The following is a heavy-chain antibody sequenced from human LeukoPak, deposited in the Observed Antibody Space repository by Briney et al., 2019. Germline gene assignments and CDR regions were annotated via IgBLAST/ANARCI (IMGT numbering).Heavy chain of an antibody. CDR3: ARPKAAASFPYYFDY. J-gene: IGHJ4*02. D-gene: IGHD6-13*01. CDR1: GYTFTSYG. V-gene: IGHV1-18*01. CDR2: ISAYNGNT. Sequence: EASVKVSCKASGYTFTSYGISWVRQVPGQGLEWMGWISAYNGNTNYAQKLQGRVTMTTDTSTSTAYMELRSLRSDDTAVYYCARPKAAASFPYYFDYWGQGTLVTVSS.